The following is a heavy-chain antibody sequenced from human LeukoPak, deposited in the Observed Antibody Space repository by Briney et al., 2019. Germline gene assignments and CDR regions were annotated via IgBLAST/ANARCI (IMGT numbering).Heavy chain of an antibody. V-gene: IGHV4-34*01. CDR3: AREPVRDYFDY. J-gene: IGHJ4*02. Sequence: PSETLSLTCAVYGESFSGYYWSWIRQPPGKGLEWMGEINHSGSTNYNPSLKSRVTISVDTSKNQFSLKLSSVTAADTAVYYCAREPVRDYFDYWGQGTLVTVSS. CDR1: GESFSGYY. CDR2: INHSGST.